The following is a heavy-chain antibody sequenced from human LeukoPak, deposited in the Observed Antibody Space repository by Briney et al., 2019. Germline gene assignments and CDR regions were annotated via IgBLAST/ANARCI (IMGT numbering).Heavy chain of an antibody. V-gene: IGHV3-23*01. Sequence: RSGGSLRLSCAASGFTFSTYAMIWVRQAPGKGLEWVSVIGGSGSYTYYADSVKGRFTISRDNSKHTLYLQMNSLRAEDTAVYYCARDWYDYWGQGTLVTVSS. J-gene: IGHJ4*02. CDR2: IGGSGSYT. CDR3: ARDWYDY. D-gene: IGHD6-13*01. CDR1: GFTFSTYA.